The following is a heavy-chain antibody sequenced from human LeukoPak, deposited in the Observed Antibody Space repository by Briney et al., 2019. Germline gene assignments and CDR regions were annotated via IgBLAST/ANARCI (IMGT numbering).Heavy chain of an antibody. CDR3: ALFVLGSGSYNFDY. J-gene: IGHJ4*02. CDR2: IIPIFGTA. Sequence: GASVKVSCKASGGTFSSYAISWVRQAPGQGLEWMGGIIPIFGTASYAQKFQGRVTITADESTSTAYMELSSLRSEDTAVYYCALFVLGSGSYNFDYWGQGTLVTVSS. D-gene: IGHD3-10*01. V-gene: IGHV1-69*13. CDR1: GGTFSSYA.